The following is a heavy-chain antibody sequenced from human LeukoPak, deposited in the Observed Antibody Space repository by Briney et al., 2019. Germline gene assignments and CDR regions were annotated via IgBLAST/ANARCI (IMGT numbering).Heavy chain of an antibody. CDR2: ISGSGGST. CDR3: AKDLLYCSSTSCYSHYFDY. CDR1: GFTFSSYS. D-gene: IGHD2-2*01. Sequence: RGSLRLSCAASGFTFSSYSMNWVRQAPGKGLEWVSAISGSGGSTYYADSVKGRFTISRDNSKNTLYLQMNSLRAEDTAVYYCAKDLLYCSSTSCYSHYFDYWGQGTLVTVSS. J-gene: IGHJ4*02. V-gene: IGHV3-23*01.